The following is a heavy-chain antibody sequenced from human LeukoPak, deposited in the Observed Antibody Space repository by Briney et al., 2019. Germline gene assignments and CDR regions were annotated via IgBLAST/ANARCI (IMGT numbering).Heavy chain of an antibody. Sequence: GRSLRLSCAASGFTFDDYAMHWVRQAPGKGLEWVSGISWNSGSIGYADSVKGRFTISRDNAKNSLYLQMNSLRAEDTAVYYCARHGEGNAFDIWGQGTMVTVSS. CDR3: ARHGEGNAFDI. CDR2: ISWNSGSI. CDR1: GFTFDDYA. V-gene: IGHV3-9*01. D-gene: IGHD4-17*01. J-gene: IGHJ3*02.